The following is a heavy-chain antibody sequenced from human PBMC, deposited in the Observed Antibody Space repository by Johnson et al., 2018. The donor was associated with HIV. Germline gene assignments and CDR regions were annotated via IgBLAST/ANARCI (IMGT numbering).Heavy chain of an antibody. CDR3: TTAGGRDTIFGVANDAFDI. CDR1: GFTFSNAW. D-gene: IGHD3-3*01. CDR2: IKSKTDGGTT. Sequence: EVQLVGSGGGLVKPGGSLRLSCAASGFTFSNAWMSWVRQAPGKGLEWVGRIKSKTDGGTTDYAAPVKGRFTISRDDSKNTLYLQMNSLKTEDTAVYYCTTAGGRDTIFGVANDAFDIWGQGTMVTVSS. J-gene: IGHJ3*02. V-gene: IGHV3-15*01.